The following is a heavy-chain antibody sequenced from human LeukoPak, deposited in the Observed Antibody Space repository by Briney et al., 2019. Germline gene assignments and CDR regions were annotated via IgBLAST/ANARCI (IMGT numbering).Heavy chain of an antibody. J-gene: IGHJ5*01. V-gene: IGHV3-23*01. CDR1: GFSFSSYA. CDR3: AKGWPIAGDIKDWFDS. D-gene: IGHD6-13*01. CDR2: SATGDST. Sequence: PGGSLRLSCGASGFSFSSYAMSWVRQAPGKGPEWVSASATGDSTYYADSVKGRLTISRDNSKSTLDLQMSSLRAEDTAVYYCAKGWPIAGDIKDWFDSWGQGTLVTVSS.